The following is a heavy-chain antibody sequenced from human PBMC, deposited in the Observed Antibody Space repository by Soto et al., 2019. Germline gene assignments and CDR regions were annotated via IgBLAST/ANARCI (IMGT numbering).Heavy chain of an antibody. Sequence: SETLSLTCTVSGGSISSYYWSWIRQPPGKGLEWIGYIYYSGSTNYNPSLKSRVTISVDTSKNQFSLKLSSVTAADTAVYYCATLPPRIVVRLASFPTWGQGTLVTVSS. V-gene: IGHV4-59*01. J-gene: IGHJ5*02. CDR1: GGSISSYY. CDR2: IYYSGST. CDR3: ATLPPRIVVRLASFPT. D-gene: IGHD2-15*01.